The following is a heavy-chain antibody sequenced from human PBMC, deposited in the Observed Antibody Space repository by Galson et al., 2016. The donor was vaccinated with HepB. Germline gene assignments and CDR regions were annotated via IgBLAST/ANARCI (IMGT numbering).Heavy chain of an antibody. D-gene: IGHD3-22*01. CDR3: ARRRNYYDSSGYYHDWFDP. V-gene: IGHV4-59*08. J-gene: IGHJ5*02. CDR2: IYYSGST. Sequence: SETLSLTCTVSGGSISSYYWTWIRQPPGKGLEWIGYIYYSGSTNYNPSLKSRVTISVDTSKNQFSLKLSSATAADTAVYYCARRRNYYDSSGYYHDWFDPWGQGTLVTFSS. CDR1: GGSISSYY.